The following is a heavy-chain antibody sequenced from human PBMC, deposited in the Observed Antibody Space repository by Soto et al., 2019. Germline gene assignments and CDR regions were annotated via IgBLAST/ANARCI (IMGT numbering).Heavy chain of an antibody. D-gene: IGHD2-15*01. CDR1: GFTFSDYA. J-gene: IGHJ1*01. V-gene: IGHV3-23*01. CDR2: ISATGATT. CDR3: AKGRKSTEKDIAVMLAAASSIQH. Sequence: GGSLRLSCVASGFTFSDYAMTWVRQAPGKGLERVSVISATGATTYYADSVRGRFTISRDNSKNTLNLQMNDLRVEDTAVIYCAKGRKSTEKDIAVMLAAASSIQHWGQGTLVTVSS.